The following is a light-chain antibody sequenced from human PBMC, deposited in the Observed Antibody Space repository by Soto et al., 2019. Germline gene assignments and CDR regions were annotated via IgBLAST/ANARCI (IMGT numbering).Light chain of an antibody. CDR1: SSNIGSNY. Sequence: SVLTQPRSASGTPGQRVTISCSGSSSNIGSNYVYWYQQLPGTAPKLLIYSNNQRPSGVPDRFSGSKSGTSASLAISGLRSEDEADYYCAAWDDSLSGYVFGTGTKVTVL. V-gene: IGLV1-47*02. CDR3: AAWDDSLSGYV. J-gene: IGLJ1*01. CDR2: SNN.